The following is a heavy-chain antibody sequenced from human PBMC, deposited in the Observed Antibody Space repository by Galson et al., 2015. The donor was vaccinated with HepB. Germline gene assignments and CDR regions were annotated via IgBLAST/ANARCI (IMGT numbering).Heavy chain of an antibody. D-gene: IGHD6-19*01. CDR3: ARLRTGQGSGWSQWDY. CDR2: IYPGDSDT. Sequence: KVSCKASGYSFTNCWIGWVRQMPGEGLEWMGIIYPGDSDTRYNPSFQGQVTISVDKSISTASLLWSRLKASDTAMYYCARLRTGQGSGWSQWDYWGQGTLVTVSS. V-gene: IGHV5-51*01. J-gene: IGHJ4*02. CDR1: GYSFTNCW.